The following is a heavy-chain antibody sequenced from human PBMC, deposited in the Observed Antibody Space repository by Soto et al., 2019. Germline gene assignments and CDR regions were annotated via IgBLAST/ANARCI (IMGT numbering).Heavy chain of an antibody. J-gene: IGHJ4*01. CDR2: IYHSGST. Sequence: EKLRLTSAVSGYSTSRCYYCGCIRQPPRKVLEWIGSIYHSGSTYYNPPLKSRGTISVDTSKNQFSLKLSYVTAADTAVYYCARGSLPRRSTFFAHWGRGTLVSVS. D-gene: IGHD3-10*01. V-gene: IGHV4-38-2*01. CDR3: ARGSLPRRSTFFAH. CDR1: GYSTSRCYY.